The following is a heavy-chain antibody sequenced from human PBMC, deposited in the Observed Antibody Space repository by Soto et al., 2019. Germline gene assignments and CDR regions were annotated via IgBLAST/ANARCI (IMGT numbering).Heavy chain of an antibody. CDR3: AKRRLNTITSLSDF. V-gene: IGHV3-21*04. CDR2: ISSSSSYI. D-gene: IGHD2-2*01. CDR1: GFTVSSNY. J-gene: IGHJ1*01. Sequence: GGSLRLSCAASGFTVSSNYMSWVRQAPGKGLDWVSSISSSSSYIYYADSVKGRFTISRDNAKNSLYLQMNSLRDDDTAIYYFAKRRLNTITSLSDFWGQGVQVTVS.